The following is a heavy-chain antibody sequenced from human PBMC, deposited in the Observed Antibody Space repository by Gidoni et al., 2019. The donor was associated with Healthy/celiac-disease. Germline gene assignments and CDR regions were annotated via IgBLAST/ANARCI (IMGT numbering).Heavy chain of an antibody. D-gene: IGHD6-13*01. CDR1: GFPFSSYG. Sequence: QVQLVESGGGVVQPGRSLRLSCAAPGFPFSSYGMHWVRQAPGKGLEWVAVISYDGSNKYYADSVKGRFTISRDNSKNTLYLQMNSLRAEDTAVYYCAKDQKYSSSWYFRGGRQTSDYWGQGTLVTVSS. CDR2: ISYDGSNK. V-gene: IGHV3-30*18. J-gene: IGHJ4*02. CDR3: AKDQKYSSSWYFRGGRQTSDY.